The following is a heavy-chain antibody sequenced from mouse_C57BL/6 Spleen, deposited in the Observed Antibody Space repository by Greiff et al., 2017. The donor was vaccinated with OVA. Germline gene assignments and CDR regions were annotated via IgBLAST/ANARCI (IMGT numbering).Heavy chain of an antibody. Sequence: VQLKESGPELVKPGASVKISCKASGYSFTDYNMNWVKQSNGKSLEWIGVINPNYGTTSYNQKFKGKATLTVDQSSSTAYMQLNSLSSEDSAVYYCAREERGFYYGSSSAWFAYWGQGTLVTVSA. CDR1: GYSFTDYN. D-gene: IGHD1-1*01. CDR3: AREERGFYYGSSSAWFAY. J-gene: IGHJ3*01. V-gene: IGHV1-39*01. CDR2: INPNYGTT.